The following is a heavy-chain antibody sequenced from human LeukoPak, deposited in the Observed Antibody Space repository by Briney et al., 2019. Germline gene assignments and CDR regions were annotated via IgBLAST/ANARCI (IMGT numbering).Heavy chain of an antibody. CDR2: VNPNSGHT. CDR3: ARAPMVRGVIITRFDP. D-gene: IGHD3-10*01. V-gene: IGHV1-8*01. CDR1: GYTFTSYD. J-gene: IGHJ5*02. Sequence: VASVKVSCKASGYTFTSYDINWVRQATGQGLEWMGWVNPNSGHTGFAQKFQGRVSMTRNTSISTAYMELSSLRSEDTAVYYCARAPMVRGVIITRFDPWGQGTLVTVSS.